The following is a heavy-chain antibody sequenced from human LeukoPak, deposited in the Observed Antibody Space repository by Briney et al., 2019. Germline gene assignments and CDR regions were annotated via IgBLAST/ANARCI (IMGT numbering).Heavy chain of an antibody. CDR2: VYYSGNT. Sequence: SETLSLTCTVSGASISSSTYYWGWLRQPLGKGLEWIGSVYYSGNTYYKPSLKSRVTISVDTPKNQFSLKLSSVTAADTAVYYCAREDFYDRRFREWGQGTLDTVSS. J-gene: IGHJ4*02. CDR3: AREDFYDRRFRE. V-gene: IGHV4-39*07. D-gene: IGHD3-22*01. CDR1: GASISSSTYY.